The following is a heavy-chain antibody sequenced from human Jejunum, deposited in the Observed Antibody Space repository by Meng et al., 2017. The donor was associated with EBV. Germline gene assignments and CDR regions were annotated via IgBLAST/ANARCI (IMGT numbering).Heavy chain of an antibody. Sequence: QLQLQESGSVLVKPSETLSPTCGVSGGSISSGGYSWHWIRQPPGKGLQWIGYIYYSGSAFYNPSLKSRVTLSVDRSKNQFSLNLSSVTAADTAVYYCARGAYFDYWGQGTLVTVSS. CDR2: IYYSGSA. V-gene: IGHV4-30-2*01. CDR1: GGSISSGGYS. CDR3: ARGAYFDY. J-gene: IGHJ4*02.